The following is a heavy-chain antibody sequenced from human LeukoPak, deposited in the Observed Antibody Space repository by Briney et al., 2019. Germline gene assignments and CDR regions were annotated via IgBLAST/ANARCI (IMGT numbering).Heavy chain of an antibody. J-gene: IGHJ4*02. D-gene: IGHD3-10*01. CDR3: ARFPGADYFDY. V-gene: IGHV3-48*03. Sequence: GGSLRLSCAASGFTFTNFEMNWVRQAPGKGLEWVSYISYSGSTTSYADSVKGRFTISRDNPKNSLYLQMNSLRAEDTAVYYCARFPGADYFDYWGQGTLVTVSS. CDR1: GFTFTNFE. CDR2: ISYSGSTT.